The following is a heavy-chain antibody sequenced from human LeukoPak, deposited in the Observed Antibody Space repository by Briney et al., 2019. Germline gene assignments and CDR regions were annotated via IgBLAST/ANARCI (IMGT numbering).Heavy chain of an antibody. D-gene: IGHD3-22*01. CDR2: IYPGDSDT. CDR3: ARYVYDSSGYYTVNDY. Sequence: GESLKISCKGSGYSFTSYWIGWVRQVPGKGLEWMGIIYPGDSDTRYSPSFQGQVTISADKSISTAYLQWSSLKASDTAMYYCARYVYDSSGYYTVNDYWGQGTLVTVSS. CDR1: GYSFTSYW. J-gene: IGHJ4*02. V-gene: IGHV5-51*01.